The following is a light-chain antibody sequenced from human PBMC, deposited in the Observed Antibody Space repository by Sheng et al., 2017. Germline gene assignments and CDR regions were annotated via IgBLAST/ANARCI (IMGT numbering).Light chain of an antibody. V-gene: IGKV4-1*01. Sequence: DIVMTQSPDSLAVSLGERATINCKSSQNLLYSSNNKNYLAWYQQKPGQPPKLLIYWASTRESGVPDRFTGSGSGTDFTLTISSLQAEDVAIYYCQQYYDPPPLTFGGGTKVEIK. J-gene: IGKJ4*01. CDR1: QNLLYSSNNKNY. CDR2: WAS. CDR3: QQYYDPPPLT.